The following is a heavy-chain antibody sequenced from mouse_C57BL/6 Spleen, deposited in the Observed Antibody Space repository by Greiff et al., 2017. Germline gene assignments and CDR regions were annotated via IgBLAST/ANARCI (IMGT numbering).Heavy chain of an antibody. CDR3: ARAYYDYDGYYFDD. Sequence: EVKVVESGGGLVKPGGSLKLSCAASGFTFSSYAMSWVRQTPEKRLEWVATISDGGSYTYYPDNVKGRFTISRDNAKNNLYLQMSHLKSEDTAMYYCARAYYDYDGYYFDDWGQGTTLTVSS. J-gene: IGHJ2*01. D-gene: IGHD2-4*01. CDR2: ISDGGSYT. V-gene: IGHV5-4*03. CDR1: GFTFSSYA.